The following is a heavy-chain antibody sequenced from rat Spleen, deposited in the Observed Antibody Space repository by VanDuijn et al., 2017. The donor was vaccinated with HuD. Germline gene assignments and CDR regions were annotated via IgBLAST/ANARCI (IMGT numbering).Heavy chain of an antibody. Sequence: QVQLKESGPGLMRPSETLSLTCTVSGFSLTSNGVGWVRQPLGKGLVWMGTIWSGGSTNYNSAVQSRLSISRDTTKSQVFLKMNSLQTDDTAIYYCTGYDGSDYHNPTWFVYWGQGTLVTVSS. CDR1: GFSLTSNG. D-gene: IGHD1-12*03. J-gene: IGHJ3*01. V-gene: IGHV2-72*01. CDR2: IWSGGST. CDR3: TGYDGSDYHNPTWFVY.